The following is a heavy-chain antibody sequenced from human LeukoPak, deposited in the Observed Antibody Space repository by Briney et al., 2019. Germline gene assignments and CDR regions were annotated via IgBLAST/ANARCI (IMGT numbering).Heavy chain of an antibody. Sequence: SETLSLTCTVSGGSISSTSYYWGWIRQPPGKGLEWIWSIYYSGSTYYNPSLKSRVTISVDTSKNQFSLKLSSVTAADTAVYYCARSLSGSSSLNYYYYGMDVWGQGTTVTVSS. J-gene: IGHJ6*02. CDR1: GGSISSTSYY. CDR3: ARSLSGSSSLNYYYYGMDV. CDR2: IYYSGST. V-gene: IGHV4-39*01. D-gene: IGHD1-26*01.